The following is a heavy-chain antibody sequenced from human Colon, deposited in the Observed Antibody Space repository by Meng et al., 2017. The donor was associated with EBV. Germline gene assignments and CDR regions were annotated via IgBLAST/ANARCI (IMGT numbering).Heavy chain of an antibody. CDR1: GGSMSSGNYY. Sequence: GQLREVGPGLVEPSPNLSLTCTVSGGSMSSGNYYWSWIRQPPGKGLEWIGYIHHSGSAYYNPSLKSRVSISVDTSKNQFSLNLNSMTAADTAVYYCASFDHIPRRNYFDYWGQGTLVTVSS. CDR2: IHHSGSA. CDR3: ASFDHIPRRNYFDY. J-gene: IGHJ4*02. V-gene: IGHV4-30-4*01. D-gene: IGHD2-21*01.